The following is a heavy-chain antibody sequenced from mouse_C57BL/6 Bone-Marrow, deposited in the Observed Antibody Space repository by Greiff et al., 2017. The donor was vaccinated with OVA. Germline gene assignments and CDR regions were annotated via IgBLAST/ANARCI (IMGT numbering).Heavy chain of an antibody. CDR3: ARSIYYDYDGDYFDY. V-gene: IGHV1-76*01. D-gene: IGHD2-4*01. CDR1: GYTFTDYY. Sequence: VQRVESGAELVRPGASVKLSCKASGYTFTDYYINWVKQRPGQGLEWIARIYPGSGNTYYNEKFKGKATLTAEKSSSTAYMQLSSLTSEDSAVYFCARSIYYDYDGDYFDYWGQGTTLTVSS. CDR2: IYPGSGNT. J-gene: IGHJ2*01.